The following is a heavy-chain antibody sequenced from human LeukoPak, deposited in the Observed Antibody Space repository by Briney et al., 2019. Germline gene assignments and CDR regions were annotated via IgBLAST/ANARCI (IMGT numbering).Heavy chain of an antibody. D-gene: IGHD2-21*01. Sequence: PGGTLRLSCATSGFTFSNHGMNWVRQAPGKGLEWVAFIRYDGSNKHYADSVKGRFTISRDNSKNTLYLQMNSLRAEDTAVYYCAKDLRFAKRDDAFDIWGQGTMVTVSS. CDR2: IRYDGSNK. V-gene: IGHV3-30*02. CDR1: GFTFSNHG. CDR3: AKDLRFAKRDDAFDI. J-gene: IGHJ3*02.